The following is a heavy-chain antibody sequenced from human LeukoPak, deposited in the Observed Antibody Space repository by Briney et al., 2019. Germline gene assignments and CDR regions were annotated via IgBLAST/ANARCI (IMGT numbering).Heavy chain of an antibody. Sequence: PSETLSLTCTVSGGSINSSSYYWGWIRQPPGKGLEWIGSIYYSGSTYYNPSPKSRVTISIDTSKNQLSLKLSSVTAADTAVYYCASASKGWFGELSPNDAFDIWGQGTMVTVSS. V-gene: IGHV4-39*07. D-gene: IGHD3-10*01. CDR3: ASASKGWFGELSPNDAFDI. J-gene: IGHJ3*02. CDR1: GGSINSSSYY. CDR2: IYYSGST.